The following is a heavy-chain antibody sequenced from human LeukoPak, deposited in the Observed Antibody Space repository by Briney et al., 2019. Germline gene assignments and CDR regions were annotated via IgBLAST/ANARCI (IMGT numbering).Heavy chain of an antibody. Sequence: GGSLRLSCAASGFTFSSYSMNWVRQAPGKGLEWVSSTSSSSSYIYYADSVKGRFTISRDNAKNSLYLQMNSLRAEDTAVYYCARVYRGNNWNYRYYYYYGMDVWGQGTTVTVSS. D-gene: IGHD1-7*01. CDR3: ARVYRGNNWNYRYYYYYGMDV. V-gene: IGHV3-21*01. J-gene: IGHJ6*02. CDR2: TSSSSSYI. CDR1: GFTFSSYS.